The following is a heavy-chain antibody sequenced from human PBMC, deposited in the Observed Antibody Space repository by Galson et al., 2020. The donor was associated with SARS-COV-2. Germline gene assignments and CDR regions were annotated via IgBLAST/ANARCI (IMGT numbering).Heavy chain of an antibody. CDR3: ASSPTYPKYHFDH. Sequence: SETLSLTCTVSGGSINDYYWNWIRQPPGKGLEWIGFIYYSGTTNYNPSLKSRVTISMDTYKNQFSLKLTSVTAADTAVYYCASSPTYPKYHFDHWGQGTLVTVSS. V-gene: IGHV4-59*13. CDR2: IYYSGTT. D-gene: IGHD2-2*01. CDR1: GGSINDYY. J-gene: IGHJ4*02.